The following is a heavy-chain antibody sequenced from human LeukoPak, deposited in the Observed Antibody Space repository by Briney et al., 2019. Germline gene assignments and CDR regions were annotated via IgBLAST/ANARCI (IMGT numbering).Heavy chain of an antibody. D-gene: IGHD6-13*01. J-gene: IGHJ4*02. V-gene: IGHV1-18*01. CDR3: ARNTLIAAAGALDY. CDR1: GYTFTSYG. CDR2: ISAYNGNT. Sequence: ASVKVSCKAPGYTFTSYGISWVRQAPGQGLEWMGWISAYNGNTNYAQKLQGRVTMTTDTSTSTAYMELRSLRSDDTAVYYCARNTLIAAAGALDYWGQGTLVTVSS.